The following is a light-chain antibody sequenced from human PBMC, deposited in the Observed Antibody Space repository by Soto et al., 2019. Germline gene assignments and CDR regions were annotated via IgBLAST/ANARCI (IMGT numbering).Light chain of an antibody. CDR1: QNINNW. V-gene: IGKV1-5*03. CDR3: QQYHNWST. Sequence: EIQMTQSPSALSASVGDRVTITCRASQNINNWLAWYQQKPGKAPKVLIYKASTLTTGVPSRFSGSGSGTEFTLTITSLQPDDFATYYCQQYHNWSTFGQGTKVEIK. CDR2: KAS. J-gene: IGKJ1*01.